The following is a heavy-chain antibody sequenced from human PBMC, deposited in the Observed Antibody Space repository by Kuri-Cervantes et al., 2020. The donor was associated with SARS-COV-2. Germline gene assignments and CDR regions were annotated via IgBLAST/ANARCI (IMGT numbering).Heavy chain of an antibody. CDR2: VSYNGAT. CDR3: AGFDYYDSSGFVANYYYMDV. J-gene: IGHJ6*03. D-gene: IGHD3-22*01. Sequence: SETLSLTCTVSGDSITNYYLTWIRQPPGKGMEWIGYVSYNGATAYNPSLKSRVTMSLDTSKNQFSLKLSSVTAADTAVYYCAGFDYYDSSGFVANYYYMDVWGKGTTVTVSS. V-gene: IGHV4-59*04. CDR1: GDSITNYY.